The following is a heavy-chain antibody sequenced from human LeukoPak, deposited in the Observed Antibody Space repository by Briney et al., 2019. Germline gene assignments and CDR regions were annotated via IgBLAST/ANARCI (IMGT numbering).Heavy chain of an antibody. J-gene: IGHJ4*02. CDR1: GFTVSSNY. V-gene: IGHV3-53*01. Sequence: PGGSLRLSCAASGFTVSSNYMSWVRQAPGKGLEWVSVIYSGGSTYYADSVKGRFTISRDNSKNTLYLQMNSLGAEDTAVYYCAREPQGYFDYWGQGTLVTVSS. CDR2: IYSGGST. CDR3: AREPQGYFDY.